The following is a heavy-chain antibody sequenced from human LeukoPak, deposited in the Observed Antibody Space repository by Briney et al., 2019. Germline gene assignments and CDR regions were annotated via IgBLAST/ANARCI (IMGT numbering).Heavy chain of an antibody. Sequence: PSETLSLTCTVSGGSISSSSYYWGWIRQPPGKGLEWIGSIYYSGSTYYNPSLKSRVTISVDTSKNQFSLKLTSVTAADTAVYYCARIPIAVAGSWDSSAYGYFDYWGQGTLVTVSS. CDR1: GGSISSSSYY. J-gene: IGHJ4*02. CDR3: ARIPIAVAGSWDSSAYGYFDY. CDR2: IYYSGST. V-gene: IGHV4-39*01. D-gene: IGHD6-19*01.